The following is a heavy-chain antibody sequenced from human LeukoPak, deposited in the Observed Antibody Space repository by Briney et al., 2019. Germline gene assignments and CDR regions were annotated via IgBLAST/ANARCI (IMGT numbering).Heavy chain of an antibody. Sequence: PGGSLRLSCAASGFTFSSYSMNWVRQAPGKGLEWVSYISSSSSTIYYAESVKGRFTISGDSSYNTAFLQMNTLRPQDTAIYYCAKDGEWTFDIWGQGTLVTVSS. CDR3: AKDGEWTFDI. CDR1: GFTFSSYS. J-gene: IGHJ3*02. V-gene: IGHV3-48*01. D-gene: IGHD3-3*01. CDR2: ISSSSSTI.